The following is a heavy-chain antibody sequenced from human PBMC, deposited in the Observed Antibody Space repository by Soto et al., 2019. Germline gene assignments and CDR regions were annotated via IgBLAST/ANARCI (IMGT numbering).Heavy chain of an antibody. D-gene: IGHD1-26*01. CDR2: ISAYNGIT. Sequence: QVQLVQSGAEVKKPGASVKVSCRASGYTFTDYGISWVRQAPGQGLEWMAWISAYNGITNYAQNLQGRLTMTTDTSTSTAYMELRSRRSDDSAVYYCARRVGATYYGMDVWGQGTTVTVSS. CDR1: GYTFTDYG. V-gene: IGHV1-18*04. J-gene: IGHJ6*02. CDR3: ARRVGATYYGMDV.